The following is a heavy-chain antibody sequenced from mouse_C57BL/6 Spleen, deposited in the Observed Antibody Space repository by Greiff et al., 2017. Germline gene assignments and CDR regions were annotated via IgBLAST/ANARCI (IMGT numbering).Heavy chain of an antibody. CDR2: IDPENGDT. V-gene: IGHV14-4*01. CDR1: GFNIKDDY. CDR3: TTGITTVVARAY. Sequence: DVKLVESGAELVRPGASVKLSCTASGFNIKDDYMHWVKQRPEQGLEWIGWIDPENGDTEYASKFQGKATITADTSSNTAYLQLSSLTSEDTAVYYCTTGITTVVARAYWGQGTLVTVSA. J-gene: IGHJ3*01. D-gene: IGHD1-1*01.